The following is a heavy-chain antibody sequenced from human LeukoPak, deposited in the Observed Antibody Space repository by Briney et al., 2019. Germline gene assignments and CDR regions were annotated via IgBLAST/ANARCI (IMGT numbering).Heavy chain of an antibody. V-gene: IGHV4-30-2*01. Sequence: SETLSLTCAVSGGSISSGGYSWSWIRQPPGKGLEWIGYIYHSGSTYYNPSLKSRVTISVDTSKNQFSLKLSSVTAADTAVYYCARASPVAGMSIDYWGQGTLVTVSS. J-gene: IGHJ4*02. CDR2: IYHSGST. D-gene: IGHD6-19*01. CDR3: ARASPVAGMSIDY. CDR1: GGSISSGGYS.